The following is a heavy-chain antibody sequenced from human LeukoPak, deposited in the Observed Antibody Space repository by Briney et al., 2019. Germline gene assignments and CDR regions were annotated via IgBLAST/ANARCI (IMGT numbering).Heavy chain of an antibody. D-gene: IGHD6-13*01. J-gene: IGHJ4*02. Sequence: GGSLRLSCAASRFIFSSYGMHWVRQSPGKGLEWVAFIRYDGSNKYYADSVKGRFTISRDNSKNTLYLQMNSLRAEDTAVYYCAKDSPYSSSWPLFDYWGQGTLVTVSS. V-gene: IGHV3-30*02. CDR2: IRYDGSNK. CDR1: RFIFSSYG. CDR3: AKDSPYSSSWPLFDY.